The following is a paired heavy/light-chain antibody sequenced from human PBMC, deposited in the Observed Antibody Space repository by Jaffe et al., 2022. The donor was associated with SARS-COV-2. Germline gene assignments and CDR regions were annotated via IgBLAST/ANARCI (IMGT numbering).Light chain of an antibody. CDR3: QHLRT. V-gene: IGKV1-5*03. J-gene: IGKJ1*01. CDR1: QSISSW. Sequence: DIQMTQSPSTLSASVGDRVTITCRASQSISSWLAWYQQKPGKAPKLLIYKASSLESGVPSRFSGSGSGTEFTLTISSLQPDDFATYYCQHLRTFGQGTKVEIK. CDR2: KAS.
Heavy chain of an antibody. CDR2: IYYSGST. J-gene: IGHJ5*02. CDR1: GGSISSGDYY. Sequence: QVQLQESGPGLVKPSQTLSLTCTVSGGSISSGDYYWSWIRQPPGKGLEWIGYIYYSGSTYYNPSLKSRVTISVDTSKNQFSLKLSSVTAADTAVYYCARADSSIAGFFDPWGQGTLVTVSS. D-gene: IGHD6-6*01. CDR3: ARADSSIAGFFDP. V-gene: IGHV4-30-4*01.